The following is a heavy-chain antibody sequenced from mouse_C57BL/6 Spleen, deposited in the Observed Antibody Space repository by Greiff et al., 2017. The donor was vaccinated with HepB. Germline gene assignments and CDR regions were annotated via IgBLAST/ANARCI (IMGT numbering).Heavy chain of an antibody. CDR2: IHPNSGST. CDR3: ARDYYYGSSYDYAMDY. D-gene: IGHD1-1*01. J-gene: IGHJ4*01. V-gene: IGHV1-64*01. CDR1: GYTFTSYW. Sequence: QVQLQQSGAELVKPGASVKLSCKASGYTFTSYWMHWVKQRPGQGLEWIGMIHPNSGSTNYNEKFKSKATLTVDKSSSTAYMQLSSLTSEDSAVYYCARDYYYGSSYDYAMDYWGQGTSVTVSS.